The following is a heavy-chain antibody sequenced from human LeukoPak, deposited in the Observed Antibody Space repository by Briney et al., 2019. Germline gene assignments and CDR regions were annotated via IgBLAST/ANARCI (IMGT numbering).Heavy chain of an antibody. D-gene: IGHD4-17*01. Sequence: SVKVSCKASGGIFSSYAISWVRQAPGQGLEWMGGIIPIFGTANYAQKFQGRVTITADESTSTAYMELSSLRSEDTAVYYCARGPYGDRTRPPPGAFDIWGQGTMVTVSS. CDR3: ARGPYGDRTRPPPGAFDI. CDR1: GGIFSSYA. V-gene: IGHV1-69*01. J-gene: IGHJ3*02. CDR2: IIPIFGTA.